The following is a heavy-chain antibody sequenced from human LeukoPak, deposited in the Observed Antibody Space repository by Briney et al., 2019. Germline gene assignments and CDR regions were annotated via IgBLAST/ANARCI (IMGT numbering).Heavy chain of an antibody. V-gene: IGHV1-2*02. J-gene: IGHJ4*02. CDR3: AGGIAAPGDY. CDR2: INPNSGGT. CDR1: GYTFTGYY. D-gene: IGHD6-13*01. Sequence: ASVKVSCKASGYTFTGYYMHWVRQAPGQGLEWMGWINPNSGGTNYAQKFQGRVTITADESTSTAYMELSSLRSEDTAVYYCAGGIAAPGDYWGQGTLVTVSS.